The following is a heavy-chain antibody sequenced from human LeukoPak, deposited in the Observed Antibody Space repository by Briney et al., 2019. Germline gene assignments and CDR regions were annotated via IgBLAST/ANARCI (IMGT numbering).Heavy chain of an antibody. CDR2: ISYDGSNK. J-gene: IGHJ1*01. CDR3: AREQWLVQSHFQH. V-gene: IGHV3-30*04. D-gene: IGHD6-19*01. Sequence: GRSLRLSCAASGFTLSSYAMHWVRQAPGKGLEWVAVISYDGSNKYYADSVKGRFTISRDNSKNTLYLQMNSLRAEDTAVYYCAREQWLVQSHFQHWGQGTLVTVSS. CDR1: GFTLSSYA.